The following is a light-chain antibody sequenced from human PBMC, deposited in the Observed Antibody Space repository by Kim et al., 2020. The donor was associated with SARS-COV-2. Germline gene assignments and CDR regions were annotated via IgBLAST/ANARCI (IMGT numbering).Light chain of an antibody. CDR2: AAS. CDR3: LQGHNFPFT. V-gene: IGKV1-6*01. CDR1: QAIRYD. Sequence: AIQMTQSPSSLSASVGDRVTITCRASQAIRYDVGWYQQKPGKAPKVLIYAASSLQSGVPSRFSGSGSGTDFTLTISSLQPEDFATYYCLQGHNFPFTFGGGTKVDIK. J-gene: IGKJ4*01.